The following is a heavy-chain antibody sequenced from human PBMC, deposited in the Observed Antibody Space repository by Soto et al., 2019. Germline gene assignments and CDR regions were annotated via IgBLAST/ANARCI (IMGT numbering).Heavy chain of an antibody. CDR2: ISGSGGST. V-gene: IGHV3-23*01. CDR3: AKALHKAMVTGYFDY. CDR1: GFTFSSYA. J-gene: IGHJ4*02. D-gene: IGHD5-18*01. Sequence: GGSLRLSCAASGFTFSSYAMNWVRQAPGKGLEWVSAISGSGGSTYYADSVKGRFTISRDNSKNTLYLQMNSLRAEDTAVYYCAKALHKAMVTGYFDYWGQGTLVTVSS.